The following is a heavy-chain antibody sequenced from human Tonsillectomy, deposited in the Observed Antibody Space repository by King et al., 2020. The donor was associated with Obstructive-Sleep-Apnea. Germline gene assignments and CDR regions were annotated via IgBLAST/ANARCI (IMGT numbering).Heavy chain of an antibody. J-gene: IGHJ6*02. D-gene: IGHD3-22*01. V-gene: IGHV1-69*09. CDR3: ARVGYDSSGYYIYYYGMDV. CDR1: GGTFSSYA. Sequence: QLVQSGAEVKKPGSSVKVSCKASGGTFSSYAISWVRQAPGQGLEWMGRIIPILGIANYAQKFQGRVTITADKSTSTAYMELSSLRSEDTAVYYCARVGYDSSGYYIYYYGMDVWGQGTTVTVSS. CDR2: IIPILGIA.